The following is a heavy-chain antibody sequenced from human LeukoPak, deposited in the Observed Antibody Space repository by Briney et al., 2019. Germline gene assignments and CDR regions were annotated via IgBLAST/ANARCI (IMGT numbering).Heavy chain of an antibody. V-gene: IGHV4-39*07. J-gene: IGHJ5*02. CDR1: GGSISSSSYY. D-gene: IGHD6-13*01. CDR3: ATTARTRYSSSWYRFDP. Sequence: SETLSLTCTVSGGSISSSSYYWGWIRQPPGKGLEWIGSIYYSGSTYYNPSLKSRVTISVDTSKNQFSLKLSSVTAADTAVYYCATTARTRYSSSWYRFDPWGQGTLVTVSS. CDR2: IYYSGST.